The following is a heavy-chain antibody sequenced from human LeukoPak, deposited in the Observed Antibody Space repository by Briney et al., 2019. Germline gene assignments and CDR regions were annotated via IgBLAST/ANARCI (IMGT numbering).Heavy chain of an antibody. Sequence: SQTLSLTCTVSGGSISSGGYYWRWIRQHPGKCLEWIRYIYYSGGTNYNPSLESRVSISLDTAKNQFSLKLRSVTAEDTAVYYCATTGATSPSSASWFNIEYWGQGTLVPVSS. CDR1: GGSISSGGYY. D-gene: IGHD6-13*01. V-gene: IGHV4-31*03. J-gene: IGHJ4*02. CDR3: ATTGATSPSSASWFNIEY. CDR2: IYYSGGT.